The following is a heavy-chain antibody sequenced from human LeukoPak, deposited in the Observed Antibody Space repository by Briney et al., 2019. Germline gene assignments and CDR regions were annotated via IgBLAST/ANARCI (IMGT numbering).Heavy chain of an antibody. CDR2: INPNSGGT. V-gene: IGHV1-2*02. CDR3: AKDNRRYCSSTSCSGLDY. D-gene: IGHD2-2*01. J-gene: IGHJ4*02. CDR1: GGTFSSYA. Sequence: GASVKVSCKASGGTFSSYAISWVRQAPGQGLEWMGWINPNSGGTNYAQKFQGRVTMTRDTSISTAYMELSRLRSDDTAVYYCAKDNRRYCSSTSCSGLDYWGQGTLVTVSS.